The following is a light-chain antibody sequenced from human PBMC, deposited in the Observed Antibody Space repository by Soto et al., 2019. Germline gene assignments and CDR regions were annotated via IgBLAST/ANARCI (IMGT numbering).Light chain of an antibody. CDR1: QDISNY. Sequence: DIQMTQSPSSLSASVGDRVTITCQASQDISNYLNWYQQKPGKAPKPLIYDASNLETGVPSRFSGSGSGTDFTFTISSLQHEDIATYYCQQYDNLPPLTFGGGTKVEIK. J-gene: IGKJ4*01. V-gene: IGKV1-33*01. CDR3: QQYDNLPPLT. CDR2: DAS.